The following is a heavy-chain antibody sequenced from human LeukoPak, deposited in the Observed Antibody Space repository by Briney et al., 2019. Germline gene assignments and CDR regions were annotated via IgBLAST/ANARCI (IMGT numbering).Heavy chain of an antibody. CDR2: IYSGGST. J-gene: IGHJ6*03. Sequence: GGSLRLSCAASGFTVSSNYMSWVRQAPGKGLEWVSVIYSGGSTYYADSVKGRFTISRDNSKNTLYLQMNSLRAEDTAVYYCARQRSYYYYYYMDVWGKGTTVTVSS. CDR1: GFTVSSNY. CDR3: ARQRSYYYYYYMDV. V-gene: IGHV3-66*04.